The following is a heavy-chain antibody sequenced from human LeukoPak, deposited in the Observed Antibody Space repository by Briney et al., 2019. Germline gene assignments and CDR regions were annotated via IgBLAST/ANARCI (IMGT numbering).Heavy chain of an antibody. CDR2: ISSSSSYI. D-gene: IGHD3-9*01. Sequence: GGSLRLSCVASGFTFSSYEMNWVRQAPGKGLEWVSSISSSSSYIYYADSVKGRFTISRDNAKNSLYLQMNSLRAEDTAVYYCARESGGYFDWLGAFDIWGQGTMVTVSS. V-gene: IGHV3-21*01. J-gene: IGHJ3*02. CDR3: ARESGGYFDWLGAFDI. CDR1: GFTFSSYE.